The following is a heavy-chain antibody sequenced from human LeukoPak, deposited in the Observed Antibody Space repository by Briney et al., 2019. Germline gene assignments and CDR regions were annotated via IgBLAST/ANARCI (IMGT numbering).Heavy chain of an antibody. V-gene: IGHV1-69*04. CDR1: VGTFSSYA. J-gene: IGHJ4*02. D-gene: IGHD5-18*01. CDR2: IIPILGIA. Sequence: ASVKVSCKASVGTFSSYAISWVRQAPGQGLEWMGRIIPILGIANYAQKFQGRVTITADKSTSTAYMELSSLRSEDTAVYYCARESHRGYSYGQAPFDYWGQGTLVTVSS. CDR3: ARESHRGYSYGQAPFDY.